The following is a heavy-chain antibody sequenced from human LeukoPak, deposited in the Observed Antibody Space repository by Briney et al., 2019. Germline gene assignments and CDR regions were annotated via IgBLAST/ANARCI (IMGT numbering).Heavy chain of an antibody. V-gene: IGHV3-74*01. CDR1: GFTFNNYW. J-gene: IGHJ4*02. CDR3: ATDSSGYYNFDY. Sequence: SGGSLRLSCAASGFTFNNYWIHWVRQVPGKGLVWVSRINNDGSSASYVDSVKGRFTISRDNAKNTLFLQMNSLRAEDTAVYYCATDSSGYYNFDYWGQGTLVTVSS. CDR2: INNDGSSA. D-gene: IGHD3-22*01.